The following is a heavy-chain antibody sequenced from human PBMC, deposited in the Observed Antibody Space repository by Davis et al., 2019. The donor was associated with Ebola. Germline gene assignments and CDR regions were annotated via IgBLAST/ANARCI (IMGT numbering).Heavy chain of an antibody. V-gene: IGHV3-7*01. CDR1: GFTFSSYS. Sequence: GGSLRLSCAASGFTFSSYSMNWVRQAPGKGLEWVANIKQDGSEKYYVDSVKGRFTISRDNAKNSLYLQMNSLRAEDTAVYYCARGPTIYGDFYFDYWGQGTLVTVSS. CDR2: IKQDGSEK. D-gene: IGHD4-17*01. CDR3: ARGPTIYGDFYFDY. J-gene: IGHJ4*02.